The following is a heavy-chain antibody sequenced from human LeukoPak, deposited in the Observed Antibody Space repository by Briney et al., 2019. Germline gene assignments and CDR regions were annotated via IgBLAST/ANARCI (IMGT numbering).Heavy chain of an antibody. V-gene: IGHV4-59*01. CDR3: ARQGLHPHYFDY. CDR1: GGSISSYY. J-gene: IGHJ4*02. Sequence: PSETLSLTCTVSGGSISSYYWDWIRQSPGKGLEWIGFVYFGGSAKYNPSLKSRVTISMDTSKNQFSLRLTSVTAADTAIYYCARQGLHPHYFDYWGQGTLVTVSS. CDR2: VYFGGSA.